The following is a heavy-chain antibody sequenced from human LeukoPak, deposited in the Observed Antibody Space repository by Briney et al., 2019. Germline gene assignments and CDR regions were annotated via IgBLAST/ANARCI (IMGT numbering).Heavy chain of an antibody. CDR2: ITPNGSCT. D-gene: IGHD4/OR15-4a*01. J-gene: IGHJ4*02. CDR1: GFTFSRYA. V-gene: IGHV3-23*01. CDR3: AKVNRAKYDEY. Sequence: GGSLRLSCAASGFTFSRYAMYWVRQPPVKGPEWVSAITPNGSCTYYADSVKGRFTISRDNSKNTLYLQMSSLRAEDTAVYYCAKVNRAKYDEYWGQGTLVIV.